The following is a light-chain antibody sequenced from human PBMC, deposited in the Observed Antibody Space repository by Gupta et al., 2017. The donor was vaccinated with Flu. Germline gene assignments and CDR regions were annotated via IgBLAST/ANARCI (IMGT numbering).Light chain of an antibody. Sequence: DIVSTQSPLSLPVTPGEPASISCRSSQSLLHSNGYNYLDWYLQTPGQSPQLMIYLGSNRAYGVPGRFSGSGAGKDFTLKISRVEDEDVGVYYCMQATQNRTFGQGTKVEIK. J-gene: IGKJ1*01. CDR2: LGS. CDR1: QSLLHSNGYNY. CDR3: MQATQNRT. V-gene: IGKV2-28*01.